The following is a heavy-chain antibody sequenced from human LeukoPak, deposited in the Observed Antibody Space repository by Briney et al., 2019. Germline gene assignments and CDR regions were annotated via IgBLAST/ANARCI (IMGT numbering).Heavy chain of an antibody. V-gene: IGHV3-23*01. D-gene: IGHD2-15*01. J-gene: IGHJ3*02. CDR1: GFTFSSHA. CDR3: AKDGYCSGGSCSFDAFDI. CDR2: ITGSGASL. Sequence: GGSLRLSCAASGFTFSSHAMNWVRQAPGKGLEWVSAITGSGASLYYADSVKGRFTISRDDSKNTLSLQMNSLRAEDTAVYYCAKDGYCSGGSCSFDAFDIWGQGTMVTVSS.